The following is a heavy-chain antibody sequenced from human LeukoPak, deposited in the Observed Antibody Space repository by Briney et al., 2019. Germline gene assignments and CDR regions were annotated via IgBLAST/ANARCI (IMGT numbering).Heavy chain of an antibody. CDR2: MSPNSGDT. D-gene: IGHD7-27*01. V-gene: IGHV1-8*01. J-gene: IGHJ4*02. CDR1: GYTFTSYD. Sequence: GASVTVSCKASGYTFTSYDFNWVRQATGQRPEWMGWMSPNSGDTGYAQKFQDRVTMTRNTSISTAYMELSSLRSDDTAAYYCARGPPNWGYDYWGPGTLVTVSS. CDR3: ARGPPNWGYDY.